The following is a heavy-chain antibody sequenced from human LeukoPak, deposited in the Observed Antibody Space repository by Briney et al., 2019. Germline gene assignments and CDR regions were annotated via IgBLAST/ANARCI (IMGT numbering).Heavy chain of an antibody. CDR2: LIPLSGAP. D-gene: IGHD3-10*01. V-gene: IGHV1-69*05. J-gene: IGHJ4*02. CDR1: GGTFSHYA. Sequence: GSSLKVSCTASGGTFSHYAISWVPQSPGQGLEWGGGLIPLSGAPNHTKTSQARVAITTDESTTTACMELSSLRSGDTAVYYCARQRSTGNYGRGYFENWGQGTLVRVSS. CDR3: ARQRSTGNYGRGYFEN.